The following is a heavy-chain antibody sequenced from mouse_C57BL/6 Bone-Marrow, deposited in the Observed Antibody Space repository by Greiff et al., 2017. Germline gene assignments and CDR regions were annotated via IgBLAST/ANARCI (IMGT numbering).Heavy chain of an antibody. CDR3: ARRLTGTSMDY. CDR2: ISYDGSN. V-gene: IGHV3-6*01. J-gene: IGHJ4*01. D-gene: IGHD4-1*01. CDR1: GYSITSGYY. Sequence: EVKLLESGPGLVKPSQSLSLPCSVTGYSITSGYYWNWIRQFPGNKLEWMGYISYDGSNNYNPSLKNRISITRDTSKNQFFLKLNSVTTEDTATYYGARRLTGTSMDYWGQGTSVTVSS.